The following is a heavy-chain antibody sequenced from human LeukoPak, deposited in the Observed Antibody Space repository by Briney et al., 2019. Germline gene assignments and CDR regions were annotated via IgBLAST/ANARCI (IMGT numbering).Heavy chain of an antibody. CDR3: ARLIIHVDTAMAQGWFDP. J-gene: IGHJ5*02. V-gene: IGHV4-39*01. Sequence: LSLTFTVSGGSLIMSSYYWGWVRQPPGKGLEWVGSIYYSGSTYYNPSLKRRVTISVDTSKNQFSLKLSSVTAADTAVYYCARLIIHVDTAMAQGWFDPWGQGTLVTVSS. CDR1: GGSLIMSSYY. D-gene: IGHD5-18*01. CDR2: IYYSGST.